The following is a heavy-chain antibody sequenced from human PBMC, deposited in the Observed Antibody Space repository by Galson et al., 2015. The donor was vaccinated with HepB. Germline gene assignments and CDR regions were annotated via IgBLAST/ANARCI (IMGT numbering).Heavy chain of an antibody. J-gene: IGHJ6*02. V-gene: IGHV1-69*06. CDR2: IIPIFGTA. CDR3: ARSPGVLRFLEWFAYSGMDV. D-gene: IGHD3-3*01. Sequence: PGQGLEWMGGIIPIFGTANYAQKFQGRVTITADKSTSTAYMELSSLRSEDTAVYYCARSPGVLRFLEWFAYSGMDVWGQGTTVTVSS.